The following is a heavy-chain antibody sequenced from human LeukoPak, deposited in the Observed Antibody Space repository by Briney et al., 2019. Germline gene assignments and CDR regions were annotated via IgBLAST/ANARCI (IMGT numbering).Heavy chain of an antibody. CDR3: ARTYYDILTGYRRYYYHYMDV. D-gene: IGHD3-9*01. V-gene: IGHV1-69*13. CDR1: GYTFTSYA. Sequence: GASVKVSCKASGYTFTSYAMNWVRQAPGQGLEWMGGIIPIFGTANYAQKFQGRVTITADESTSTAYMELSSLRSEDTAVYYCARTYYDILTGYRRYYYHYMDVWGKGTTVTISS. J-gene: IGHJ6*03. CDR2: IIPIFGTA.